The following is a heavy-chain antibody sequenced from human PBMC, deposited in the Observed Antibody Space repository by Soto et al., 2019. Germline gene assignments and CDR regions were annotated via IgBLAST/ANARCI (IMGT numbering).Heavy chain of an antibody. Sequence: GGSLRLCWAAAGVKCHNYTMTWVSQAPGKGLAWVSYISGTSETIFYADSVKGRFTISRDNAKNSLYLQLNSLRDEETAVYYCATGYCRSDNCHFTHWGQGTLVTVSS. D-gene: IGHD2-2*03. CDR1: GVKCHNYT. CDR2: ISGTSETI. CDR3: ATGYCRSDNCHFTH. V-gene: IGHV3-48*02. J-gene: IGHJ4*02.